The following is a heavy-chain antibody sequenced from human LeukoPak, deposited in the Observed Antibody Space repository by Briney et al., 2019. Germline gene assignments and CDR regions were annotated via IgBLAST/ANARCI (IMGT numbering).Heavy chain of an antibody. J-gene: IGHJ5*02. V-gene: IGHV3-23*01. D-gene: IGHD6-13*01. CDR2: ISGSGGST. CDR3: AKDSKGAAGKNH. Sequence: PGGSLRLSCAASGFTFSSYGMSWVRQAPGRGLEWVSAISGSGGSTYYADSVKGRFTISRDNSKNTLYLQMNSLRAEDTAVYYCAKDSKGAAGKNHWGQGTLVTVSS. CDR1: GFTFSSYG.